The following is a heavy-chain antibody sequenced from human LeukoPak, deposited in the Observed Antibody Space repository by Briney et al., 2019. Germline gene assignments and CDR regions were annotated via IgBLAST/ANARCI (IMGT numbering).Heavy chain of an antibody. CDR2: INHSGGT. V-gene: IGHV4-34*01. CDR1: GGSFSGYY. CDR3: ARGRYYGSGSYYSPTSHMDV. D-gene: IGHD3-10*01. Sequence: SETLSLTCAVYGGSFSGYYWSWIRQPPGKGLEWIGEINHSGGTNYNPSLRSRVTISVDTSKNQFSLKLSSVTAADTAVYYCARGRYYGSGSYYSPTSHMDVWGKGTTVTVSS. J-gene: IGHJ6*03.